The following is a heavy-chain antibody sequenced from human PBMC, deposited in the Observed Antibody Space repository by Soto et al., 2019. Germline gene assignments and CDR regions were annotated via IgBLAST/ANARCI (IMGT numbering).Heavy chain of an antibody. J-gene: IGHJ4*02. CDR3: ARLRRMPAYLEY. CDR1: GASIRSDS. D-gene: IGHD2-2*01. Sequence: PSETLSLTCTVSGASIRSDSWSWIRQPPGKGLEWIAYIKYSGSTNSNPSLRSRITIAVDTSTNQVSLKLTFVTAADTAVYYCARLRRMPAYLEYWGQRTPVTV. CDR2: IKYSGST. V-gene: IGHV4-59*01.